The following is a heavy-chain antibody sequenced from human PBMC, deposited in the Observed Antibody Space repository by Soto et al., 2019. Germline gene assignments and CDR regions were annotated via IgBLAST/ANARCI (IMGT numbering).Heavy chain of an antibody. CDR2: INQDGSEK. V-gene: IGHV3-7*01. Sequence: EVQLVESGGGLVQPGGSLRLSCAASGFTISGYWMTWVRQAPGRRLELVANINQDGSEKNYVDSVKGRFTISRDNARNSLDLQMNSLRDEDTAVYYCARDSTVTNSDAFDLWGPGTMVTVSS. CDR3: ARDSTVTNSDAFDL. J-gene: IGHJ3*01. D-gene: IGHD4-17*01. CDR1: GFTISGYW.